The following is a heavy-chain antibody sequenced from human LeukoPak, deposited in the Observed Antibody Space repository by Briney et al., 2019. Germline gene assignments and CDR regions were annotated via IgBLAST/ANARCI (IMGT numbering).Heavy chain of an antibody. D-gene: IGHD4-17*01. J-gene: IGHJ4*02. CDR2: IYYSGST. V-gene: IGHV4-59*01. CDR1: GGSISSYY. Sequence: SETLSLTCTVSGGSISSYYWSWIRQPPGKGLEWIGYIYYSGSTNYNPSLKSRVTISVDTSKNQFSLKLSPVTAADTAVYYCARYGDYWFDYWGQGTLVTVSS. CDR3: ARYGDYWFDY.